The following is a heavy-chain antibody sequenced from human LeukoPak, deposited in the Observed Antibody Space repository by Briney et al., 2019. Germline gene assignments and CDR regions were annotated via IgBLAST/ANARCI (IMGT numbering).Heavy chain of an antibody. CDR2: IYYSGST. CDR1: GGSISSYY. J-gene: IGHJ4*02. Sequence: TSETLSLTCTVSGGSISSYYWSWIRQPPGKGLEWIGYIYYSGSTNYNPSLKSRVTISVDTSKNQFSLKLSSVTAADTAVYYCARGRGDPISMVRGVFIDYWGQGTLVTVSS. V-gene: IGHV4-59*01. CDR3: ARGRGDPISMVRGVFIDY. D-gene: IGHD3-10*01.